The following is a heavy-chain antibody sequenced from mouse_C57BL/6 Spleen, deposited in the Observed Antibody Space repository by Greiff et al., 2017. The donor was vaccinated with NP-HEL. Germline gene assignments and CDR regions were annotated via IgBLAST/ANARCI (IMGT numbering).Heavy chain of an antibody. CDR2: IYPRSGNT. V-gene: IGHV1-81*01. Sequence: VKLQESGAELARPGASVKLSCKASGYTFTSYGISWVKQRTGQGLEWIGEIYPRSGNTYYNEKFKGKATLTADKSSSTAYMELRSLTSEDSAVYFCARSGTGSWFAYWGQGTLVTVSA. CDR3: ARSGTGSWFAY. D-gene: IGHD4-1*01. J-gene: IGHJ3*01. CDR1: GYTFTSYG.